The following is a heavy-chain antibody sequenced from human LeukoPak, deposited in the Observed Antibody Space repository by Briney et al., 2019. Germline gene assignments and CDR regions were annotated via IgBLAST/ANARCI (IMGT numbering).Heavy chain of an antibody. V-gene: IGHV3-48*01. CDR2: IINSEIR. CDR3: ARGRRGTNPNSFDI. CDR1: GFTFSIDS. Sequence: GGSLTLSCAASGFTFSIDSMKWVRQAPGKGREWLSYIINSEIRYAASVQGRFTLSRHNVKNSLYLQMNSLRAEDTAVYYCARGRRGTNPNSFDIWGQGTMVTVSS. J-gene: IGHJ3*02. D-gene: IGHD2-8*01.